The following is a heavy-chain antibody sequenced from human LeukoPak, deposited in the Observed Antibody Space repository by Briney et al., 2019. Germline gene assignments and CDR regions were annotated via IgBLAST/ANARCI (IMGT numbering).Heavy chain of an antibody. J-gene: IGHJ4*02. Sequence: SETLSLTCTVSGGSISSYYWSWIRQPAGKGLEWIGRIYTSGSTNYNPSLKSRVTMSVDTSKNQFSLKLNSVTAADTAVYYCARDKGYGDYAPFDYRGQGTLVTVSS. V-gene: IGHV4-4*07. D-gene: IGHD4-17*01. CDR1: GGSISSYY. CDR2: IYTSGST. CDR3: ARDKGYGDYAPFDY.